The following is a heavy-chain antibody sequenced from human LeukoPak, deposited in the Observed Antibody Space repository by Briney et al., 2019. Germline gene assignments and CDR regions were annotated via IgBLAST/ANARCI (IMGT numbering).Heavy chain of an antibody. CDR3: ARVGSGSYYFDY. V-gene: IGHV4-59*01. CDR2: IYYSGST. CDR1: GGSISSYY. Sequence: TASETLSLTCTVSGGSISSYYWSWIRQPPGKGLEWIGYIYYSGSTNYNPSLKSRVTISVDTSKNQFSLKLSSVTAADTAVYYCARVGSGSYYFDYWGQGTLVTVSS. D-gene: IGHD1-26*01. J-gene: IGHJ4*02.